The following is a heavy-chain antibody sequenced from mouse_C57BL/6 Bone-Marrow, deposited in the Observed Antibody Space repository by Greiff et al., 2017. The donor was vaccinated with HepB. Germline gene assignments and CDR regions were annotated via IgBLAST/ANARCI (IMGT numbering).Heavy chain of an antibody. Sequence: VKLMESGAELVRPGASVKLSCKASGYTFTDYYINWVKQRPGQGLEWIARIYPGSGNTYYNEKFKGKATLTAEKSSSTAYMQLSSLTSEDSAVYFCARSGSSRLAYWGQGTLVTVSA. V-gene: IGHV1-76*01. J-gene: IGHJ3*01. CDR2: IYPGSGNT. D-gene: IGHD1-1*01. CDR1: GYTFTDYY. CDR3: ARSGSSRLAY.